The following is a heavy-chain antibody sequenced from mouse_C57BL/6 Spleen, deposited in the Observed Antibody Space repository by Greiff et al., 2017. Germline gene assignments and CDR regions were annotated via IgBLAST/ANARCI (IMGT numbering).Heavy chain of an antibody. CDR1: GYTFTSYW. D-gene: IGHD3-3*01. CDR2: IDPSDSET. J-gene: IGHJ3*01. CDR3: ARRDETWFAY. Sequence: VQLQQPGAELVRPGSSVKLSCKASGYTFTSYWMHWVKQRPIQGLEWIGNIDPSDSETHYNQQFKDKATLTVDKSSSTAYMQLSGLTSEDSAVYYCARRDETWFAYWGQGTLVTVSA. V-gene: IGHV1-52*01.